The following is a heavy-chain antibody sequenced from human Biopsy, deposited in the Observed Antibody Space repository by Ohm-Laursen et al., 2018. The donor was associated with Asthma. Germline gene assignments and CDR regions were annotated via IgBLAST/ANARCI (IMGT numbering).Heavy chain of an antibody. CDR1: GYTFINYA. D-gene: IGHD3-9*01. CDR3: ARTYYDFLTGQVNDALAM. V-gene: IGHV1-3*04. CDR2: INTGNGNT. Sequence: ATVKISCKASGYTFINYAIHWVRQAPGQRLEWMGWINTGNGNTKYSEKFQGRVTITRDTSASTAYMDLSSLRSEDTAVYYCARTYYDFLTGQVNDALAMWGQGTVVTVSS. J-gene: IGHJ3*02.